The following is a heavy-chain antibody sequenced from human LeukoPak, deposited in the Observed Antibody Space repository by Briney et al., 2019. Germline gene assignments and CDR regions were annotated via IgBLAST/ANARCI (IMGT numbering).Heavy chain of an antibody. D-gene: IGHD6-6*01. J-gene: IGHJ6*03. Sequence: SETLSLTCIVSGYSISSGYCWGWIRQPPGKGLEWIGSISHSGSTDYNPSLKSRVTISVDTSKNQFSLKLSSVTAADTAVYYCARKYSRFYYYYMDVWGKGTTVTVSS. CDR1: GYSISSGYC. CDR3: ARKYSRFYYYYMDV. CDR2: ISHSGST. V-gene: IGHV4-38-2*02.